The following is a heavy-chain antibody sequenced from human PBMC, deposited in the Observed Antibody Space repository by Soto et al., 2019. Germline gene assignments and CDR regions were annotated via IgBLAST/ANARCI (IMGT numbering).Heavy chain of an antibody. V-gene: IGHV1-3*01. Sequence: QVQLVQSGAEVKKPGASVKVSCKASGYTFTSYAMHWVRQAPGQRLEGMGWINAGNGNTKYSQKFQGRVTITRDTSASTAYRELSSLRSEDTAVYYCARGPGGPDGPGDYWGQGTLVTVSS. D-gene: IGHD2-15*01. CDR1: GYTFTSYA. CDR3: ARGPGGPDGPGDY. J-gene: IGHJ4*02. CDR2: INAGNGNT.